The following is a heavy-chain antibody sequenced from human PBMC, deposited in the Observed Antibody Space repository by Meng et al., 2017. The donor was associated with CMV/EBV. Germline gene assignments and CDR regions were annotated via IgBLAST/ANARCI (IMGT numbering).Heavy chain of an antibody. CDR1: GDSVSSNSAA. CDR3: ARDRYCSSTSCYWVGMDV. CDR2: TYYRSKWYN. Sequence: SCAISGDSVSSNSAAWNWIRQSPSRGLEWLGRTYYRSKWYNDYAVSVKGRITINPDTSKNQFSLQLNSVTPEDTAVYYCARDRYCSSTSCYWVGMDVWGQGTTVTVSS. J-gene: IGHJ6*02. D-gene: IGHD2-2*01. V-gene: IGHV6-1*01.